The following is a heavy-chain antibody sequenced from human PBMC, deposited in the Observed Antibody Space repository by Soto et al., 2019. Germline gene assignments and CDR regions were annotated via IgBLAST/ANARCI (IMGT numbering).Heavy chain of an antibody. V-gene: IGHV3-30*18. Sequence: GGSLRLSCAASGFTFSSYGMHWVRQAPGKGLEWVAVISYDGSNKYYADSVKGRFTISRDNSKNTLYLQMNSLRAEDTAVYYCAKGRTPGIAVAGRRYYYYYGMDVWGQGTTVTVSS. CDR1: GFTFSSYG. CDR3: AKGRTPGIAVAGRRYYYYYGMDV. D-gene: IGHD6-19*01. J-gene: IGHJ6*02. CDR2: ISYDGSNK.